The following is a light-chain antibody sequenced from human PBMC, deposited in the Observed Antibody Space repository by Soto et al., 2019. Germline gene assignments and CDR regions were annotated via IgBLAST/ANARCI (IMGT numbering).Light chain of an antibody. CDR2: PVT. Sequence: QSVLTQPASVAGSPGQSITISCTGTSSDLAIYNYVSWYQQQPGKAPKLMIYPVTNRPSGVSNHFSGSRSGNTASLTISGLQAEDEADYYCSSYTDSSNYVFGTGTKLTVL. V-gene: IGLV2-14*01. CDR1: SSDLAIYNY. J-gene: IGLJ1*01. CDR3: SSYTDSSNYV.